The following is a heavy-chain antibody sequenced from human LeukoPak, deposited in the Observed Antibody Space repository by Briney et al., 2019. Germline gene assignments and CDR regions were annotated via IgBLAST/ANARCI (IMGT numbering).Heavy chain of an antibody. V-gene: IGHV3-23*01. Sequence: PGGSLRLSCAASGFTFSNYAMSWVRQAPGKGLEWVSSISDSGGSTYYADSVKGRFTISRDNAKNSLYLQMNSLRAEDTAVYFCARDQGGLGYWGQGTLVTVSS. CDR1: GFTFSNYA. J-gene: IGHJ4*02. D-gene: IGHD3-16*01. CDR2: ISDSGGST. CDR3: ARDQGGLGY.